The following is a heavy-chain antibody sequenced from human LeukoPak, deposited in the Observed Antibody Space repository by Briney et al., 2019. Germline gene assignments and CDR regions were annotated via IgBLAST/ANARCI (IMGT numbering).Heavy chain of an antibody. Sequence: GSLRLSCAASGFTFNNYGMTWFRQVPGKGLEWVSTINDRGKNTHYPDSVKGRFTISRDNSRNTLYLQMNSLRAEDTAVYYCAKGYDFWSGLLDYWGQGTLVTVSS. CDR1: GFTFNNYG. CDR3: AKGYDFWSGLLDY. D-gene: IGHD3-3*01. CDR2: INDRGKNT. J-gene: IGHJ4*02. V-gene: IGHV3-23*01.